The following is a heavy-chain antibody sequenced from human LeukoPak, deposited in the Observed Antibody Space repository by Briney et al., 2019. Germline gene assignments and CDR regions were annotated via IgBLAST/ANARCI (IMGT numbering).Heavy chain of an antibody. V-gene: IGHV4-59*01. CDR2: IYYSGST. D-gene: IGHD6-13*01. CDR3: ARCPRAGLDAFDI. CDR1: GGSIRSYY. J-gene: IGHJ3*02. Sequence: PSETLSLTCTVSGGSIRSYYWSWIRQPPGKGLEWIGYIYYSGSTNYNPSLKSRVTISVDTSKNQFSLKLSSVTAADTAVYYCARCPRAGLDAFDIWGQGTMVTVSS.